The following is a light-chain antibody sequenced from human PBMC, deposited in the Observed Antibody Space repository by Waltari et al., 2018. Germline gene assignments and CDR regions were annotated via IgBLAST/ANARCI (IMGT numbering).Light chain of an antibody. CDR3: AAWDDSLSGYV. V-gene: IGLV1-47*01. Sequence: QSELTQPPSAAGTPGPRVTISCSGSNSNLGSNYVYWYQQLPGTAPQLLIYRNYQRPSGVPDRFSGSKSGTSASLAISGLRSEDEADYYCAAWDDSLSGYVFGTGTKVTVL. CDR1: NSNLGSNY. CDR2: RNY. J-gene: IGLJ1*01.